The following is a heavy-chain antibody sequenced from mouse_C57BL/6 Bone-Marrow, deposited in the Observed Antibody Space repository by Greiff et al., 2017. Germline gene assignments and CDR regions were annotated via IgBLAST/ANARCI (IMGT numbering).Heavy chain of an antibody. D-gene: IGHD2-4*01. Sequence: EVQGVESGGGLVKPGGSLKLSCAASGFTFSDYGMHWVRQAPEKGLEWVAYISSGSSTIYYADTVKGRFTISRDNAKNTLFLQMTSLRSEDTAMYYCARRWSDYGGDYAMDYWGQGTSVTVSS. CDR3: ARRWSDYGGDYAMDY. CDR2: ISSGSSTI. V-gene: IGHV5-17*01. J-gene: IGHJ4*01. CDR1: GFTFSDYG.